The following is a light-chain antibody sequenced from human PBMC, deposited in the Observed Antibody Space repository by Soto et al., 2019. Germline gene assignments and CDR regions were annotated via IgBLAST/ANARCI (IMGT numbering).Light chain of an antibody. CDR3: QQSYSTFVT. Sequence: DIQLTQSPSSLSASVGDRVTITCRASQNISIFLNWYQQKPGKAPKLLIYTASDLESGVPSRISGGGSGTEFTLSISSLQPEDFATYYCQQSYSTFVTFGPGTKVDIK. J-gene: IGKJ3*01. V-gene: IGKV1-39*01. CDR2: TAS. CDR1: QNISIF.